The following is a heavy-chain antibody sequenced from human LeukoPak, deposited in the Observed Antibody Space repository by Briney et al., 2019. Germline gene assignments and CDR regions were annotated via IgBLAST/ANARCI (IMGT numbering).Heavy chain of an antibody. CDR3: VKDRLGEAYGMDV. V-gene: IGHV3-30*18. CDR1: GFTFSSYG. J-gene: IGHJ6*04. CDR2: TSYDGSRK. D-gene: IGHD3-10*01. Sequence: GRSLRLSCAASGFTFSSYGMHWVRQAPGKGLEWVAVTSYDGSRKHYGDSVQGRFSISRDNSKNTLYLQMNSLRAEDTAVYYCVKDRLGEAYGMDVWGEGTTVTVSS.